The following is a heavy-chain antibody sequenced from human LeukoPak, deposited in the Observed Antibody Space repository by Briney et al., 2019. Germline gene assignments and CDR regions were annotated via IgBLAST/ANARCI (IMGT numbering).Heavy chain of an antibody. Sequence: ASVKVSCKASGYSFSNNHIHWVRQAPGQGLEWTGWINTYSGYTNYAQSFQGRVTLTTDTSTSTANMELRSLRSDDTAVYYCARSVIPSARHYYFYMDVWGEGSTVTVSS. V-gene: IGHV1-18*01. CDR2: INTYSGYT. J-gene: IGHJ6*03. CDR1: GYSFSNNH. CDR3: ARSVIPSARHYYFYMDV. D-gene: IGHD2-2*01.